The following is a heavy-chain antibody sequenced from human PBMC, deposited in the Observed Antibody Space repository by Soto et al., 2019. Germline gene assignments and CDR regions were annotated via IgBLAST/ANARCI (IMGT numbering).Heavy chain of an antibody. D-gene: IGHD3-3*01. J-gene: IGHJ4*02. CDR1: GFSFGNYW. CDR2: IKEDGSER. CDR3: ARDVGPVTIFGEALSGYFDF. V-gene: IGHV3-7*03. Sequence: LRLSCAVSGFSFGNYWMSWVRQAPGKGLEWLASIKEDGSERYYLDSVKGRSTISRDNAKDSLSLQMNSLRGEDTAFYYCARDVGPVTIFGEALSGYFDFWGQGTLVTVSS.